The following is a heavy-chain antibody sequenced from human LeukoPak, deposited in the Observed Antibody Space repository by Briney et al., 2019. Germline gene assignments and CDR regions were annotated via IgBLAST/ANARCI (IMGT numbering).Heavy chain of an antibody. CDR2: IYTSGST. V-gene: IGHV4-61*02. J-gene: IGHJ3*01. CDR1: GGSINSRSYY. Sequence: SETLSLTCTVSGGSINSRSYYWSWIRQPAGKGLEWIGRIYTSGSTNSNPSLKSRVTISIDTSKNQFSLRLNSVTAADTAVYYCARDLRYSSSWDSVHASDVWGQGTMVTVSS. CDR3: ARDLRYSSSWDSVHASDV. D-gene: IGHD6-13*01.